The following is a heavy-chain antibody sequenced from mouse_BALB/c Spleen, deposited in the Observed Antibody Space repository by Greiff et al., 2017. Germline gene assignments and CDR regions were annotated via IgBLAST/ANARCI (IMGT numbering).Heavy chain of an antibody. D-gene: IGHD3-2*01. Sequence: EVKLVESGGGLVQPGGSLRLSCAASGFTFTDYYMSWVRQPPGKALEWLGFIRNKANGYTTEYSASVKGRFTISRDNSKSILYLQMNTLSAEDSATDYCSRDRPPLRQLGPLAYWGQGTLVTVSA. CDR1: GFTFTDYY. CDR2: IRNKANGYTT. V-gene: IGHV7-3*02. J-gene: IGHJ3*01. CDR3: SRDRPPLRQLGPLAY.